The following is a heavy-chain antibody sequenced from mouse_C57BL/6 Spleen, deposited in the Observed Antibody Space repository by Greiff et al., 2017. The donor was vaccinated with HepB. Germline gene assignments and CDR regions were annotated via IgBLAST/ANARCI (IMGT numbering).Heavy chain of an antibody. CDR3: ARHRDPHFDV. Sequence: EVKVVESGGGIVKPGGSLKLSCAASGFTFSSYTMSWVRQTPEKRLEWVATISGGGGNTYYPDSVKGRFTISRDNAKNTLYLQMSSLRSEDTALYYCARHRDPHFDVWGTGTTVTVSS. J-gene: IGHJ1*03. CDR1: GFTFSSYT. V-gene: IGHV5-9*01. CDR2: ISGGGGNT.